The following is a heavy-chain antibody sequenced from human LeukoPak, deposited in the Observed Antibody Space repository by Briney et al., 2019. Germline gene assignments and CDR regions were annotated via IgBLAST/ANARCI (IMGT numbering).Heavy chain of an antibody. CDR1: GYTFTGYY. CDR2: INPNSGGT. J-gene: IGHJ4*02. V-gene: IGHV1-2*02. Sequence: GASVKVSCKASGYTFTGYYMHWVRQAPGQGLEWMGWINPNSGGTNYAQKFQGRVTMTRDTSISTAYMELSRLRSDDTAVYYCATHTRIAARTDFDYWGQGTLVTVSS. D-gene: IGHD6-6*01. CDR3: ATHTRIAARTDFDY.